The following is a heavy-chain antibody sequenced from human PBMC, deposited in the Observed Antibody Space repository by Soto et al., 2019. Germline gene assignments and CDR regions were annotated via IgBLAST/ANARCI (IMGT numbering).Heavy chain of an antibody. J-gene: IGHJ6*02. V-gene: IGHV1-18*01. D-gene: IGHD3-3*01. Sequence: QVQLVQSGAEVKKPAASVKVSCKASGYTFTSYGITWVRQAPGQGLEWMGWISAYNGNTNYAQKLQGRVTITTDTSTSTAYMELRSLRSDDTAVDYCARWGVYDFLSGYYKDECYYYCMDVWCQGTTVTDSS. CDR1: GYTFTSYG. CDR3: ARWGVYDFLSGYYKDECYYYCMDV. CDR2: ISAYNGNT.